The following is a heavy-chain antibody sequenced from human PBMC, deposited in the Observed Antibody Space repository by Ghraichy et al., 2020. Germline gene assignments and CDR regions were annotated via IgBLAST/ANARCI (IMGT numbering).Heavy chain of an antibody. CDR2: IDYAGAT. CDR1: GDSFSTNTYY. Sequence: SETLSLTCSVSGDSFSTNTYYCSWIRQPPGKRLEWIASIDYAGATCYKPSLSSRAAISVDTSKNQFSLQVTYVTAADTAVYYCASLSSCNLYYDSSGCLSPFDYWGKGALDIVSS. V-gene: IGHV4-39*01. J-gene: IGHJ4*02. D-gene: IGHD3-22*01. CDR3: ASLSSCNLYYDSSGCLSPFDY.